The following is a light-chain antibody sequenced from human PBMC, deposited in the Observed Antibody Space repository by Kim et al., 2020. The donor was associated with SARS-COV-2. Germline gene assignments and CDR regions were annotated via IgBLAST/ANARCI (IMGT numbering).Light chain of an antibody. J-gene: IGKJ4*01. CDR2: EAS. Sequence: LSPGERATRSCRASQSVSTYLAWYQQGPGQAPRLLIYEASNRATGIPARFSGSGSGTDFTLTISSLEPEDFAVYYCQQRGDWPPTFGGGTKVDIK. CDR1: QSVSTY. V-gene: IGKV3-11*01. CDR3: QQRGDWPPT.